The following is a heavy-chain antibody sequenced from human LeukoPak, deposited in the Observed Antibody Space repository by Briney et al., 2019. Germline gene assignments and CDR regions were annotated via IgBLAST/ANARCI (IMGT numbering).Heavy chain of an antibody. J-gene: IGHJ4*02. CDR2: ISSSGSTI. Sequence: PGASLRLSCAASGFTFSSYEMNWVRQAPGKGLEWVSYISSSGSTIYYADSVKGRFTISRDNAKNSLYLQMNSLRAEDTAVYYCASFDDYDFWSGYSYWGQGTLVTVSS. D-gene: IGHD3-3*01. CDR3: ASFDDYDFWSGYSY. V-gene: IGHV3-48*03. CDR1: GFTFSSYE.